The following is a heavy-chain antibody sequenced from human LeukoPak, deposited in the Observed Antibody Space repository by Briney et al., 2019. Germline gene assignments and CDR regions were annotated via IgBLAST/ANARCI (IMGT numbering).Heavy chain of an antibody. CDR1: GYKFNDYW. D-gene: IGHD1-7*01. V-gene: IGHV5-51*01. Sequence: GESLKIFRTGFGYKFNDYWFGWVRQMPGRGLEWVGISYPDDSETKYSPSFQGQVTISADKSINTAYLEWSSLKSSDTAIYYCAKLSACSLPKNYSYPWGQGTLITVSS. CDR3: AKLSACSLPKNYSYP. CDR2: SYPDDSET. J-gene: IGHJ5*02.